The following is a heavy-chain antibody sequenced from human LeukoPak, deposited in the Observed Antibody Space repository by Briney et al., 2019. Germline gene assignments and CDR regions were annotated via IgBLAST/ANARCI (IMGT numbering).Heavy chain of an antibody. Sequence: GGSLRLSCAASGFTFSSHWMHWVSQAPGKGLVWVSRIKSDGSRTTYADSVKGRFTISRDNAKNTLYLQTNSLSAEDTAVYYCAREDYNDSGWYFDLWGRGTLVTVSS. CDR3: AREDYNDSGWYFDL. CDR1: GFTFSSHW. D-gene: IGHD4-17*01. J-gene: IGHJ2*01. CDR2: IKSDGSRT. V-gene: IGHV3-74*01.